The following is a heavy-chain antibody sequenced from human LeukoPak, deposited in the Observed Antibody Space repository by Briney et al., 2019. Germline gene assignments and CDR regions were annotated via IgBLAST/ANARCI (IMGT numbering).Heavy chain of an antibody. CDR3: ARGGLQYFDY. V-gene: IGHV3-21*01. D-gene: IGHD5-18*01. J-gene: IGHJ4*02. CDR2: ISSSSSYI. CDR1: GFTFSSYS. Sequence: GGSLRLSCAASGFTFSSYSMNWVRQAPGKGLEWVSSISSSSSYIYYANSVKGRFTISRDNAKNSLYLQMNSLRAEDTAVYYCARGGLQYFDYWGQGTLVAVSS.